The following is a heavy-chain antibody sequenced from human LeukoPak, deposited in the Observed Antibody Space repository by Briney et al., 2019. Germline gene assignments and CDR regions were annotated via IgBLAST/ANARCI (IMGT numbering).Heavy chain of an antibody. J-gene: IGHJ6*02. CDR1: GFTFSSYS. D-gene: IGHD2-2*02. CDR2: ISSSSSYI. CDR3: ARDIVVVPAAIHCYGMDV. Sequence: PGGSLRLSCAASGFTFSSYSMNWVRQAPGKGLEWVSSISSSSSYIYYADSVKGRFTISRDNAKNSLYLQMNSLRAEDTAVYYCARDIVVVPAAIHCYGMDVWGQGTTVTVSS. V-gene: IGHV3-21*01.